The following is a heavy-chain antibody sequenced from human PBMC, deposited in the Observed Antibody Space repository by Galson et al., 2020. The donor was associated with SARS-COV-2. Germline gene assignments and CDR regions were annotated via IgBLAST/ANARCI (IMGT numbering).Heavy chain of an antibody. D-gene: IGHD3-10*01. CDR3: ARGSSSHAFDI. Sequence: GESLKIYCEASGFTFSTYGMDWVRQAPGKGLEWVAVIWYDGSNKYYADSVKGRFTISRDNSKNTLYLQLNSLRADDTAVYYCARGSSSHAFDIWGQGTMVTVSS. CDR2: IWYDGSNK. V-gene: IGHV3-33*01. J-gene: IGHJ3*02. CDR1: GFTFSTYG.